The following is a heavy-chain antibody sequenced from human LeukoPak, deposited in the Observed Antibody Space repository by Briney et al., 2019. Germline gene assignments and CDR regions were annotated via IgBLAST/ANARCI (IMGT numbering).Heavy chain of an antibody. CDR2: TYYRSKWYT. Sequence: PSQTLSLSCDISGDSVSSNRAAWHWIRQSPSRGLEWLGRTYYRSKWYTDYGMSVRGRITINSDTSKNQFSLQLNFVTPEDTAVYYCARGAAAGSPFDYWDQGTLVTVSS. CDR1: GDSVSSNRAA. V-gene: IGHV6-1*01. J-gene: IGHJ4*02. CDR3: ARGAAAGSPFDY. D-gene: IGHD6-13*01.